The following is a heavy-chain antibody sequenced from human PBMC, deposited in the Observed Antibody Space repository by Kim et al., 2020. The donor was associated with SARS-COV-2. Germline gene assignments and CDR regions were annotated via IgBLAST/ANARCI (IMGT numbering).Heavy chain of an antibody. V-gene: IGHV4-59*13. J-gene: IGHJ3*02. CDR1: GGSISSYY. CDR2: IYYSGST. CDR3: ARGTIAVGYAFDI. Sequence: SETLSLTCTVSGGSISSYYWSWIRQPPGKGLEWIGYIYYSGSTNYNPPLKSRVTISVDTSKSQFSLKLSSVTAADTAVYYCARGTIAVGYAFDIWGQGTMVTVSS. D-gene: IGHD6-19*01.